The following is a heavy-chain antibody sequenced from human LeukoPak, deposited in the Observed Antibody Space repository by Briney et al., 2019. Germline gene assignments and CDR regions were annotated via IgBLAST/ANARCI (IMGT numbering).Heavy chain of an antibody. CDR1: GGSISSFY. V-gene: IGHV4-59*01. Sequence: SETLSLTCTVSGGSISSFYWNWIRQPPGKGLEWIAYIYHSGDTRYNPSLKSRVTISVDTSKSQFSLKLSSVTAADTAVYYCARVEFPVGPSNYWGQGTLVTVSS. J-gene: IGHJ4*02. CDR2: IYHSGDT. D-gene: IGHD2-21*01. CDR3: ARVEFPVGPSNY.